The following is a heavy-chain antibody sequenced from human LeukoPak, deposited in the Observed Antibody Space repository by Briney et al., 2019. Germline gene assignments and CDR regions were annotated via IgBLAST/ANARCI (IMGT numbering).Heavy chain of an antibody. CDR1: GGSISSSSYY. D-gene: IGHD3-10*01. J-gene: IGHJ4*02. CDR2: IYYSGST. V-gene: IGHV4-39*01. CDR3: ARSPGVARGVLDY. Sequence: SETLSLTCTVSGGSISSSSYYWGWIRQPPGKGLEWIGSIYYSGSTYYNPSLKSRVTISVDTSKNQFSLKLSSVTAADTAAYYCARSPGVARGVLDYWGQGTLVTVSS.